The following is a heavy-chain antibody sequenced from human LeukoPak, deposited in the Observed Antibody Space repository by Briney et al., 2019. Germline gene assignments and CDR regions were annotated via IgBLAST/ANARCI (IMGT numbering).Heavy chain of an antibody. D-gene: IGHD3-22*01. J-gene: IGHJ3*02. Sequence: PGGSLRLSCAASGLIFSSYGMHWVRQAPGKGLEWVAVISDDGSNKYYGDSVKGRFTISRDNSKNTLYLQMNSLRAEDTAVYYCAKDFKLLPYTFDIWGQGTMVTVSS. CDR1: GLIFSSYG. V-gene: IGHV3-30*18. CDR3: AKDFKLLPYTFDI. CDR2: ISDDGSNK.